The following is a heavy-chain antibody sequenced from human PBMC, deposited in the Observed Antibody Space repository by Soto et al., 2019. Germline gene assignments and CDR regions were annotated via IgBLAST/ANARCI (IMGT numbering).Heavy chain of an antibody. V-gene: IGHV3-33*01. CDR3: ARESGSYHFDY. D-gene: IGHD3-10*01. J-gene: IGHJ4*02. CDR2: IWYDGSNK. Sequence: QVQLVGSGGGVVQPGRSLRLSCAASGFTFSSYGMHWVRQAPGKGLEWVAVIWYDGSNKNYADSVKGRFTISRDNSKNTLYLQMNSLRAEDTAVYYCARESGSYHFDYWGQGTLVTVSS. CDR1: GFTFSSYG.